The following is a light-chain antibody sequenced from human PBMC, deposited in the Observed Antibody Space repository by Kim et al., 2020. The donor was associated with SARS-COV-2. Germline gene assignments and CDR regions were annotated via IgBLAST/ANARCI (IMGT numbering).Light chain of an antibody. CDR3: SSYTRSSTVV. CDR1: SRDVGAYNY. CDR2: DVS. V-gene: IGLV2-14*03. J-gene: IGLJ2*01. Sequence: GQWITLSCTGTSRDVGAYNYVSWYQQHPGKAPNLLIYDVSERPSGVSYRFSGSKSGNTASLTISGLQADDEADYYCSSYTRSSTVVFGGGTQLTVL.